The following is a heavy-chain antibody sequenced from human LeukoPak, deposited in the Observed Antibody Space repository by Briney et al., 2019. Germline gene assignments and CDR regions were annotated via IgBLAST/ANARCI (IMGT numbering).Heavy chain of an antibody. Sequence: PSETLSLTCTVSGGSISSYYWSWIRQPAGKGLEWIGRIYTSGSTNYNPSLKSRVTISVDKSKNQFSLKLSSVTAADTAVYYCARDGCSSTSCYDDYYYMDVWGKGTTVTVSS. CDR3: ARDGCSSTSCYDDYYYMDV. V-gene: IGHV4-4*07. CDR1: GGSISSYY. J-gene: IGHJ6*03. D-gene: IGHD2-2*01. CDR2: IYTSGST.